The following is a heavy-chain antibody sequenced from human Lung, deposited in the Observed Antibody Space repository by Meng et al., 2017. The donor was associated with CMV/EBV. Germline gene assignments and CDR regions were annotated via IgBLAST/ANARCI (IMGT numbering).Heavy chain of an antibody. Sequence: VQLVPSGAEVTRPGASVKISCQASGYSFSGFYLNWARQAPGHGLEWLGRVNPISDDTHLAQKFEGRITVTRGATINTAFMELTRLRPDDTAVYYCAKSSDNGWAEWGPGTLVTVSS. CDR2: VNPISDDT. D-gene: IGHD6-19*01. CDR3: AKSSDNGWAE. V-gene: IGHV1-2*06. J-gene: IGHJ4*01. CDR1: GYSFSGFY.